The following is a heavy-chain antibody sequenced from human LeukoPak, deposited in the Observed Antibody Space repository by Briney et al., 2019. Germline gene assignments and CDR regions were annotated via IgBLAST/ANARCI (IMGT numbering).Heavy chain of an antibody. V-gene: IGHV1-69*05. CDR1: GGTFSSYA. Sequence: SVKVSCKASGGTFSSYAISWVRQAPGQGLEWMGRIIPIFGTANYAQKFQGRVTITTDESTSTAYMELSSPRSEDTAVYYCARGDYYDSSGYGIDYWGQGTLVTVSS. D-gene: IGHD3-22*01. CDR3: ARGDYYDSSGYGIDY. J-gene: IGHJ4*02. CDR2: IIPIFGTA.